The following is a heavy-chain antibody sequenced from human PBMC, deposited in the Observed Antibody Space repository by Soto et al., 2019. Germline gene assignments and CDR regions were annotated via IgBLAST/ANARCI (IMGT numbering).Heavy chain of an antibody. CDR1: GFTFSDYW. Sequence: EVQLVESGGGLVQPGGSLRLSCAASGFTFSDYWMHWVRQAPGKGLEWVSRIKRGGSTTNYADSVKGRFTISTDNAKNTLYLEMNSLIVDDTADYYCARGAINSYYEDFWGKGTTVTVSS. V-gene: IGHV3-74*01. CDR3: ARGAINSYYEDF. J-gene: IGHJ6*03. CDR2: IKRGGSTT.